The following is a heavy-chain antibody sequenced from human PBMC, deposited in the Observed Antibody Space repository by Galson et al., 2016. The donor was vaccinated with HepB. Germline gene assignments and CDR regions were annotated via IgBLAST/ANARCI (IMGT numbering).Heavy chain of an antibody. Sequence: SETLSLTCTVSGGSISASSYSWAWIRQPPGKGLEWIGSLSYSGSDFYNPTLKTRVTMSVAPSKNQFSLQLSSVTAADTAVYYCARPTLGGGYSFLIEDWGQGTLVTVSS. V-gene: IGHV4-39*01. CDR1: GGSISASSYS. CDR2: LSYSGSD. J-gene: IGHJ4*02. CDR3: ARPTLGGGYSFLIED. D-gene: IGHD1-26*01.